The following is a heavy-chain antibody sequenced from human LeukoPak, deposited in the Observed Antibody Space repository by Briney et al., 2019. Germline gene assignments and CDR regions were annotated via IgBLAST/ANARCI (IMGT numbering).Heavy chain of an antibody. CDR3: ARAGLGAFDI. V-gene: IGHV3-48*03. CDR1: EFTFTSYE. CDR2: ISSSGNTI. Sequence: GGSLRLSCAASEFTFTSYELNWVRQAPGKGLEWVSYISSSGNTISYADSVKGRFTISRDNAKNSLYLQMNSLRAEDTALYYCARAGLGAFDIWGQGTMVTVSS. J-gene: IGHJ3*02.